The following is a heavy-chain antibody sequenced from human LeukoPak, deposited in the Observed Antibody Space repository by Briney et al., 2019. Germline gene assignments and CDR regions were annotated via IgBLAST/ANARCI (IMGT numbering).Heavy chain of an antibody. Sequence: KPGESLKISCQGSGYGFTDYWIGWVRQMPGTGLEWMGIIYPGDSNTRYSPSFQGQVTISADKSISTAYLQWSSLKASDSAMYYCARYAAPTNFDSKFDYWGQGTLVTVSS. CDR3: ARYAAPTNFDSKFDY. J-gene: IGHJ4*02. CDR1: GYGFTDYW. D-gene: IGHD3-22*01. V-gene: IGHV5-51*01. CDR2: IYPGDSNT.